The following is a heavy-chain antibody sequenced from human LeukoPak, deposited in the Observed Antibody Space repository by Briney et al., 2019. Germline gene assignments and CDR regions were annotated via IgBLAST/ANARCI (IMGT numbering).Heavy chain of an antibody. D-gene: IGHD6-13*01. CDR2: ISSSGSTI. Sequence: GGSLRLSCAASGFTFSDYYMSWIRQAPGKGLEWVSYISSSGSTIYYADSVKGRFTISRDNAKNSLYLQMNSLRAEDTAVYYCARGLDSSSWVAPFDYWGQGTLVTVSS. CDR3: ARGLDSSSWVAPFDY. CDR1: GFTFSDYY. V-gene: IGHV3-11*01. J-gene: IGHJ4*02.